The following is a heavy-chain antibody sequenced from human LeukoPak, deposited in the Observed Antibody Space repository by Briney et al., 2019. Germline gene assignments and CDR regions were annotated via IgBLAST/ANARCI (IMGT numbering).Heavy chain of an antibody. CDR3: AKGIDVLLWFGEFDP. J-gene: IGHJ5*02. CDR2: IRYDGSNK. CDR1: GITVSRYW. Sequence: GGSLRLSCAASGITVSRYWMSWVRQAPGKGLEWVAFIRYDGSNKYYADSVKGRFTISRDNSKNTLYLQMNSLRAEDTAVYYCAKGIDVLLWFGEFDPWGQGTLVTVSS. D-gene: IGHD3-10*01. V-gene: IGHV3-30*02.